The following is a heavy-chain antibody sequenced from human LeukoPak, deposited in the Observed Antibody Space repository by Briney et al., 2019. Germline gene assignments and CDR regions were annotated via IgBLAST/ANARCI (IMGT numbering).Heavy chain of an antibody. J-gene: IGHJ4*02. CDR1: GFTFSSYA. CDR2: ISGSGGSI. D-gene: IGHD6-19*01. Sequence: QPGGSLRLSCAASGFTFSSYAMNWVRPAPGKGLELVSAISGSGGSIYYADSVKGRFTFSRDNSKNTLYLQMNSLRVEDTAVYYCAGSGLPSYYFDYWGQGTLVTVSS. V-gene: IGHV3-23*01. CDR3: AGSGLPSYYFDY.